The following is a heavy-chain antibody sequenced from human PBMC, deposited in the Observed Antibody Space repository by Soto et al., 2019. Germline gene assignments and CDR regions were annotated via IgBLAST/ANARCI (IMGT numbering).Heavy chain of an antibody. CDR1: GFTFSSYA. J-gene: IGHJ4*02. V-gene: IGHV3-23*01. CDR2: VSIGGST. Sequence: DVQLLESGGGLVQPEGSLRLSCAASGFTFSSYAMGWVRQGPGKGLEWVAVVSIGGSTHYADSVRGRFTISRDNSKNTLSLHMNSLTAEDTAGDFCAKRRGAGGHFDYWGQGALVTVSS. D-gene: IGHD2-15*01. CDR3: AKRRGAGGHFDY.